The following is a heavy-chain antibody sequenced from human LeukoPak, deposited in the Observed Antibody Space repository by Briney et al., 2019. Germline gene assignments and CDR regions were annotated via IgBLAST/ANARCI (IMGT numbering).Heavy chain of an antibody. V-gene: IGHV3-21*01. J-gene: IGHJ4*02. CDR3: ARHRGIGSGLDY. D-gene: IGHD6-19*01. CDR1: GSTFSSYS. Sequence: PGGSLRLSCAASGSTFSSYSMNWVRQAPGKGLEWVSSISSSSSYIYYADSVKGRFTISRDNAKNSLYLQMNSLRAEDTAVYYCARHRGIGSGLDYWGQGTLVTVSS. CDR2: ISSSSSYI.